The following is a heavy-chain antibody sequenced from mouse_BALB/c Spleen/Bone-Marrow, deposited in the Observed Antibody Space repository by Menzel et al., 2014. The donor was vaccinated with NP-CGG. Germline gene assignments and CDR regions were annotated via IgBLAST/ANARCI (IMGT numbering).Heavy chain of an antibody. D-gene: IGHD1-1*01. Sequence: VQLHQSGAELVRPGSSVKISCKASGYAFSNYWMNWVKQRPGQGLEWIGQIYPGDTDIHYNGKFKGKATLTADKSSSTAYMQLSSLTSEDSAVYFCASRGDYSYAMDYWGQGTSVTVSS. CDR1: GYAFSNYW. CDR3: ASRGDYSYAMDY. CDR2: IYPGDTDI. V-gene: IGHV1-80*01. J-gene: IGHJ4*01.